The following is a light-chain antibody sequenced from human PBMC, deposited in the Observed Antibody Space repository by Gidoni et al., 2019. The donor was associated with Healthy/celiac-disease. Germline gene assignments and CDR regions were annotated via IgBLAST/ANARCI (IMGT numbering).Light chain of an antibody. CDR2: AAS. J-gene: IGKJ2*01. CDR1: QSISSY. CDR3: QQSYSTPET. Sequence: DIQMPQSPSSLSASVGDRVTITCRASQSISSYLNWYQQKPGKAPKRLIYAASSLQSGVPSRFSCSGSGTDFTRTISSLQPEDFATYYCQQSYSTPETFGQETKLEIK. V-gene: IGKV1-39*01.